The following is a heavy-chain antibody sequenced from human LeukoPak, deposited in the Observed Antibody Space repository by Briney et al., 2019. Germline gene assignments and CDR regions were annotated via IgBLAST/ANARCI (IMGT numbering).Heavy chain of an antibody. CDR1: GFTFSNAW. J-gene: IGHJ4*02. D-gene: IGHD3-3*01. CDR3: TLDGVGYTFNY. CDR2: IKSKNDGETT. V-gene: IGHV3-15*07. Sequence: GGSLRLSCAASGFTFSNAWLNWVRQVPGKGLEWVGRIKSKNDGETTEYAALVKGRFFISRDDSRNTLYLQMNSLKTEDTAVYYCTLDGVGYTFNYWGQGTLVTVSS.